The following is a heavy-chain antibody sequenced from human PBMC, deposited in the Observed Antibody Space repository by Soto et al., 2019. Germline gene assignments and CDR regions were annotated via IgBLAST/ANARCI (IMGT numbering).Heavy chain of an antibody. V-gene: IGHV1-18*01. CDR1: GYTFSSYG. D-gene: IGHD4-17*01. J-gene: IGHJ4*02. CDR3: ARDWVGDRAY. Sequence: QVQLVQSGGEVKQPGASVKVSCKTSGYTFSSYGISWVRQAPGQGLEWMGWISGCNGDTKYVQKFQGRVTLTTDTSTNTAYMEVRTLRSDVTAVYYCARDWVGDRAYWGQGTLVTVSS. CDR2: ISGCNGDT.